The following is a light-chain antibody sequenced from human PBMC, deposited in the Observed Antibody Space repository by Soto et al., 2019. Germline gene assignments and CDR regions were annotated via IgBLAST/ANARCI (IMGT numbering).Light chain of an antibody. CDR2: GAS. Sequence: EIVMTQSPATLSVSPGERATLSCRASQSVSGKLAWYQQKPGQAPRLLIYGASTRATGVPARFSGSGSGTEFTLTISSLQSEDFAVYYCQQYNKWYTFGQETKLEIK. J-gene: IGKJ2*01. CDR3: QQYNKWYT. CDR1: QSVSGK. V-gene: IGKV3-15*01.